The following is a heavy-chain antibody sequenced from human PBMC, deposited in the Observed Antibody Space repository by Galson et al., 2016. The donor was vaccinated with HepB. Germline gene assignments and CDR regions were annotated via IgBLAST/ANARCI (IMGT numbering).Heavy chain of an antibody. J-gene: IGHJ4*02. D-gene: IGHD2-8*01. CDR2: IDWDDDK. CDR3: ARMSNGDGFDS. CDR1: GFSLSTHGMT. V-gene: IGHV2-70*11. Sequence: PALVKPTQTLTLTCTFSGFSLSTHGMTVSWIRQPPGKALEWLARIDWDDDKYYRASLQTRLTISKDTSKNQVVLTVTNLDPVATAIYFCARMSNGDGFDSWSQGTPVTVSS.